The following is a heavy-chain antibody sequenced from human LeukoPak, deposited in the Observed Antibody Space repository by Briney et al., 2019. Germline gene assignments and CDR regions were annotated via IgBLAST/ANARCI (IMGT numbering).Heavy chain of an antibody. CDR1: GFTLSSYG. V-gene: IGHV3-30*18. D-gene: IGHD4-17*01. J-gene: IGHJ4*02. CDR3: ANLATDL. CDR2: ISYDGSNK. Sequence: GGSLRLSCAASGFTLSSYGMHWVRQAPGKGLEWVAVISYDGSNKYYADSVKGRFTISRDNSKNTLYLQMNSLRAEDTAVYYCANLATDLWGQGTLVTVSS.